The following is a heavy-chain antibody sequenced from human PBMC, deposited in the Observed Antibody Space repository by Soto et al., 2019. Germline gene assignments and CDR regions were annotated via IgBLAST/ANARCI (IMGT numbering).Heavy chain of an antibody. Sequence: QVRLVESGGGVVQPGRSLRLSCAASGFNFGVFGMHWVRQAPGKGLEWLSVLSYEGSEEYYADSVRGRFTISRDNSKNTLFLQMDSLIVDDTGVYYCALTRRSSLLEVAGPGFEYWGQGTLVTV. V-gene: IGHV3-30*03. CDR1: GFNFGVFG. CDR3: ALTRRSSLLEVAGPGFEY. CDR2: LSYEGSEE. J-gene: IGHJ4*02. D-gene: IGHD6-19*01.